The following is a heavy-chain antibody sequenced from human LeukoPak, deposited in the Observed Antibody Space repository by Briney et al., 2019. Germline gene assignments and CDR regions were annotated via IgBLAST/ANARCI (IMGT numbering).Heavy chain of an antibody. CDR2: ISSSSSYI. V-gene: IGHV3-21*01. D-gene: IGHD6-13*01. J-gene: IGHJ4*02. Sequence: AGGSLRLSCAASGFTFSSYSMNWVRQAPGKGLEWVSSISSSSSYIYYADSVKGRFTISRDNAKNSLYLQMNSLRAEDTAVYYCAKDFYSSSWYDGLGETLPGIFDYWGQGTLVTVSS. CDR1: GFTFSSYS. CDR3: AKDFYSSSWYDGLGETLPGIFDY.